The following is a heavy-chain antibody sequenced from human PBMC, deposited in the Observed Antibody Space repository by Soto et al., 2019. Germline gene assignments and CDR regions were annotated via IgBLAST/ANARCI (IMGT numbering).Heavy chain of an antibody. V-gene: IGHV1-69*01. Sequence: QLVQSGAEVKKPGSSVKVSCQAFGGTFSKYGVSWVRQAPGQGLQWMGGITPMLGTSTITQRFHDRVTLTADEFTTVAYMELNSLTSEDTAIDYCATYRPGSSGANLFDPWGQGTLVTVSP. J-gene: IGHJ5*02. CDR1: GGTFSKYG. CDR2: ITPMLGTS. D-gene: IGHD6-19*01. CDR3: ATYRPGSSGANLFDP.